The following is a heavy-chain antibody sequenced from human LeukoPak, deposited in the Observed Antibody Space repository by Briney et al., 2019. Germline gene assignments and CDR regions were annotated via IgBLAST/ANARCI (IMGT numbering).Heavy chain of an antibody. V-gene: IGHV3-53*01. Sequence: GGSLRLSCAASGFTVSSSYMSWVRQAPGKGLEWVSLIYSGGSTYYAASVKGRFTISRDNSKNTLYLQMNSLRAEDTAVYYCAMVPAAMGSGVYWGQGTLVTVSS. CDR2: IYSGGST. CDR1: GFTVSSSY. D-gene: IGHD2-2*01. CDR3: AMVPAAMGSGVY. J-gene: IGHJ4*02.